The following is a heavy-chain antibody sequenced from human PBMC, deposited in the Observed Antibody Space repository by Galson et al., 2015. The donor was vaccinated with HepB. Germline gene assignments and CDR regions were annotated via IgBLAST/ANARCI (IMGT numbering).Heavy chain of an antibody. CDR2: IKSKTDGGTT. J-gene: IGHJ3*02. Sequence: LRLSCAASGFTFSNAWMNWVRQAPGKGLEWVGRIKSKTDGGTTDYAAPVKGRFTISRDDSKNTLYLQMNSLKTEDTAVYYCTTRVLDYDSNPGRDDAFDIWGQGTMVTVSS. CDR1: GFTFSNAW. V-gene: IGHV3-15*07. D-gene: IGHD3-22*01. CDR3: TTRVLDYDSNPGRDDAFDI.